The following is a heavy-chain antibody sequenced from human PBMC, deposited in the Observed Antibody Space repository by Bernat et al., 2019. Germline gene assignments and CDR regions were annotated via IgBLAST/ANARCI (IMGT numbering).Heavy chain of an antibody. CDR1: RFTFSSSV. J-gene: IGHJ2*01. D-gene: IGHD2-8*01. CDR3: AKVSVSRRYWYFDL. V-gene: IGHV3-23*01. CDR2: ISGSGGST. Sequence: EVQLLESGGGLVQPGGSLRLSCAASRFTFSSSVMSWVRQAPGKGLEWVSGISGSGGSTHYADSVKGRFTISRDNSRNTLYLQLNSLRAEDTVVYYCAKVSVSRRYWYFDLWGRGTLLTVSS.